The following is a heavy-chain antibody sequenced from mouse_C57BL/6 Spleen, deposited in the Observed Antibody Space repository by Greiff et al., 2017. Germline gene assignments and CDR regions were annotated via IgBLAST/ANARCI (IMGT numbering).Heavy chain of an antibody. Sequence: QVQLKQSGAELVRPGASVTLSCKASGYTFTDYEMHWVKQTPVHGLEWIGAIDPETGGTAYNQKFKGKAILTADKSSSTAYMELRSLTSEDSAVYYCTRRGPFPSFDYWGQGTTLTVSS. CDR2: IDPETGGT. V-gene: IGHV1-15*01. D-gene: IGHD3-3*01. J-gene: IGHJ2*01. CDR1: GYTFTDYE. CDR3: TRRGPFPSFDY.